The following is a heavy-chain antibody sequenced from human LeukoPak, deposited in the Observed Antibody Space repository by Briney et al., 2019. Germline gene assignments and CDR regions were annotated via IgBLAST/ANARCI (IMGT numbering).Heavy chain of an antibody. CDR3: ARERRLAVAFSWFDP. CDR1: GFTFSSYA. J-gene: IGHJ5*02. Sequence: GGSLRLSCAASGFTFSSYAMHWVRQAPGKGLEWVAVISYDGSNKYYADSVKGRFTISRDNSKNTLYLQMNSLRAEDTAVYYCARERRLAVAFSWFDPWGQGTLVTVSS. V-gene: IGHV3-30*04. CDR2: ISYDGSNK. D-gene: IGHD6-19*01.